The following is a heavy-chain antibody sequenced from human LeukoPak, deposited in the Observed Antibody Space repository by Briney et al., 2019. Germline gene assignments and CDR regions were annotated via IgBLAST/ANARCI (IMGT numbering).Heavy chain of an antibody. D-gene: IGHD5-18*01. CDR3: ARDPRVDTAMVYYYYGMDV. V-gene: IGHV4-4*02. Sequence: PSETLSLTCAVSGVSISSSNWWSGVRQPPGKGLGWIGEIYDSGSTNYNPSLKSRVTISVDKSKNQFSLKLSSVTAADTAVYYCARDPRVDTAMVYYYYGMDVWGKGTTVTVSS. CDR1: GVSISSSNW. CDR2: IYDSGST. J-gene: IGHJ6*04.